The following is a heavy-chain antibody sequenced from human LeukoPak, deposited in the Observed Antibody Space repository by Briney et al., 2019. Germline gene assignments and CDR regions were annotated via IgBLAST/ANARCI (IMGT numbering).Heavy chain of an antibody. CDR1: GFTFSHYR. V-gene: IGHV3-21*01. CDR3: ARADYGDYVFY. J-gene: IGHJ4*02. CDR2: ISSSSSNI. Sequence: PGGSLRLSCAVSGFTFSHYRMTWVRQAPGKGLEWVSSISSSSSNIYYADSVKGRFTISTDNANNSLYLQMNSLRAEDTAVYYCARADYGDYVFYWGQGTLVTVSS. D-gene: IGHD4-17*01.